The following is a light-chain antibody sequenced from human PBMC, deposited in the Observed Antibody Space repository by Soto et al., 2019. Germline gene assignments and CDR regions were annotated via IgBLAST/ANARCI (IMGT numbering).Light chain of an antibody. CDR2: GHS. CDR1: SSNIGAGKD. J-gene: IGLJ3*02. V-gene: IGLV1-40*01. CDR3: QSYDSSLRGWV. Sequence: QSVLTQPPSVSGAPGQRVTISCTGSSSNIGAGKDVHWYQQVPGTAPKLLIYGHSNRPSGVPDRFSGSKSGTSASLAITGLQAEDEADYYCQSYDSSLRGWVFGGGTQLTVL.